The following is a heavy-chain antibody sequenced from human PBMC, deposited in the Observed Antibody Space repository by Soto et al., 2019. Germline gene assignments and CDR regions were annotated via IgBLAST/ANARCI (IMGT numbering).Heavy chain of an antibody. J-gene: IGHJ4*02. V-gene: IGHV4-4*02. CDR2: IYHSGST. D-gene: IGHD6-13*01. Sequence: SXTLSLTCAVSGGSISSSNWWRWVRQPPGKGVEWIGEIYHSGSTNYNPSLKSRVTISVDKSKNQFSLKLSSVTAADTAVYYCARGNQYSSSWPFDYWGQGTLVTV. CDR3: ARGNQYSSSWPFDY. CDR1: GGSISSSNW.